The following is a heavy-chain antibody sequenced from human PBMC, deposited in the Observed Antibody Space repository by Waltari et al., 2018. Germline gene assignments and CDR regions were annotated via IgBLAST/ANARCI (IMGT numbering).Heavy chain of an antibody. CDR3: ARGNWGYFFDY. D-gene: IGHD7-27*01. J-gene: IGHJ4*02. V-gene: IGHV1-69*06. CDR1: GGTFSSYA. CDR2: IIPIFGTA. Sequence: KASGGTFSSYAISWVRQAPGQGLEWMGGIIPIFGTANYAQKFQGRVTITADKSTSTAYMELSSLRSEDTAVYYCARGNWGYFFDYWGQGTLVTVSS.